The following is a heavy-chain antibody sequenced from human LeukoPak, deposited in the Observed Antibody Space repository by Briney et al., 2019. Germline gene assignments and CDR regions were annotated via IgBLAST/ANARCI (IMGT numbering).Heavy chain of an antibody. CDR2: INHSGST. D-gene: IGHD6-6*01. J-gene: IGHJ4*02. V-gene: IGHV4-34*01. CDR3: ARGATAARRYFDY. Sequence: SETLSLTCAVYGGSFSGYYWSWIRQPPGKGLEWIGEINHSGSTNYNPSLKSRVTISVDTSKNQFSLKLSSVTAADTAVYCCARGATAARRYFDYWGQGTLVTVSS. CDR1: GGSFSGYY.